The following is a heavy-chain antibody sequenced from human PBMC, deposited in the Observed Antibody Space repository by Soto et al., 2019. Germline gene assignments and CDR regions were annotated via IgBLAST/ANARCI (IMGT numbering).Heavy chain of an antibody. CDR3: ARVGQWELLYYFDY. D-gene: IGHD1-26*01. J-gene: IGHJ4*02. V-gene: IGHV3-30-3*01. CDR2: ISYDGGNK. Sequence: GGSLRLSCAASGFSFSSYAMHWVRQAPGKGLEWVALISYDGGNKYYADSVKGRFTISRDNSKNTLYLQMNTLRVEDTAVYYCARVGQWELLYYFDYWGQGALVTVSS. CDR1: GFSFSSYA.